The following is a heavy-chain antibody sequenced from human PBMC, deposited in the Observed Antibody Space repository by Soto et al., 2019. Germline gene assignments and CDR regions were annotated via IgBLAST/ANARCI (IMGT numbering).Heavy chain of an antibody. J-gene: IGHJ4*02. V-gene: IGHV4-30-2*01. D-gene: IGHD4-17*01. Sequence: SETLSLTCAVSGGSISSGGYSWSWIRQPLGKGLEWIGYIYHSGSTYYNPSLKSRVAISVDRSKNQFSLKLSSVTAADTAVYYCARGGRYGDYGIFDYWGQGTLVTVSS. CDR2: IYHSGST. CDR3: ARGGRYGDYGIFDY. CDR1: GGSISSGGYS.